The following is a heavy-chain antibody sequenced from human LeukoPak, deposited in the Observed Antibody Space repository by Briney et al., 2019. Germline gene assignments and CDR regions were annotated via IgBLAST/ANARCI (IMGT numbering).Heavy chain of an antibody. Sequence: GASVKVSCKASGYTFTGYYMHWVRRAPGQGLEWMGWINPNSGGTNYAQKFQGRVTMTRDTSISTAYMELSRLRSDDTAVYYCAREIVGATSQDYWGQGTLVTVSS. J-gene: IGHJ4*02. V-gene: IGHV1-2*02. CDR3: AREIVGATSQDY. CDR2: INPNSGGT. CDR1: GYTFTGYY. D-gene: IGHD1-26*01.